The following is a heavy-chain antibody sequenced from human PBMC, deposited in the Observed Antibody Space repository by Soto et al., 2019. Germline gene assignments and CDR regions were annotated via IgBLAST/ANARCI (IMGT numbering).Heavy chain of an antibody. V-gene: IGHV1-18*04. CDR3: ARDYNANAELWFRELFGIYHSYGMDV. CDR1: GYTFTSYG. Sequence: ASVKVSCKASGYTFTSYGISWVRQAPGQGLEWMGWISAYNGNTNYAQKLQGRVTMTTDTSTSTAYMELRSLRSDDTAVYYCARDYNANAELWFRELFGIYHSYGMDVWGQGTTVTVSS. J-gene: IGHJ6*02. D-gene: IGHD3-10*01. CDR2: ISAYNGNT.